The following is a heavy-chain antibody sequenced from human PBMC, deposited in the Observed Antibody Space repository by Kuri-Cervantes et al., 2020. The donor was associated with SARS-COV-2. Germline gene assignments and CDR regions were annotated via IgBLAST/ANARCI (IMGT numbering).Heavy chain of an antibody. V-gene: IGHV4-38-2*01. Sequence: GSLRLSCAVSGYSISSGYYWGWIRQPPGKGLEWIGSIYHSGSTYYNPSRKSRVTVSVDTSKNQFSLKLSSVTAADTAVYYCARGLEGYCSSTSCVRRGGNYYYYMDVWGKGTTVTVSS. J-gene: IGHJ6*03. CDR3: ARGLEGYCSSTSCVRRGGNYYYYMDV. CDR2: IYHSGST. D-gene: IGHD2-2*01. CDR1: GYSISSGYY.